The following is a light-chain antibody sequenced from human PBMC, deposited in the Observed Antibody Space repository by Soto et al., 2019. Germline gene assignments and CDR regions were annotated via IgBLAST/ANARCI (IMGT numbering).Light chain of an antibody. J-gene: IGLJ1*01. CDR3: CSYAGSYTYV. Sequence: QSVLTQPPSASGTPGQRVTISCSGSSSNIGSNFVYWYQQVPGTAPKFLIYRNDQRPLGVPDRFSGSKSGNTASLTISGLQAEDEADYYCCSYAGSYTYVFGTGTKLTVL. CDR1: SSNIGSNF. V-gene: IGLV1-47*01. CDR2: RND.